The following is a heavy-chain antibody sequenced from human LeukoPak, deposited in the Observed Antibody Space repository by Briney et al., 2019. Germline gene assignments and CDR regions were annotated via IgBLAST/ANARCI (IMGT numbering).Heavy chain of an antibody. J-gene: IGHJ3*02. V-gene: IGHV1-2*02. CDR3: AAYSSGWQGDAFDI. CDR2: INPNSGGT. Sequence: ASVKVSCKASGYTFTGYYMHWVRQAPGQGLEWMGWINPNSGGTNYAQKFQGRVTMTRDTSISTAYMELSRLRSDDTAVYYCAAYSSGWQGDAFDIWGQGTMVTVSS. D-gene: IGHD6-19*01. CDR1: GYTFTGYY.